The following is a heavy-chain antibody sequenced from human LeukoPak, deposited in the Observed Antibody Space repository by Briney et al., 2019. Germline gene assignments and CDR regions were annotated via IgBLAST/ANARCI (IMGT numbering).Heavy chain of an antibody. CDR2: IYPSDSDT. V-gene: IGHV5-51*01. CDR3: ARRSGERYCTSTSCYVFDF. CDR1: GYSFTSYW. D-gene: IGHD2-2*01. J-gene: IGHJ4*02. Sequence: GESPKISCKGSGYSFTSYWIGWVRQMPGKGLEWMGIIYPSDSDTRYSPSFQGQVTISADKSISTAYLQWSSLKASDTAMYYCARRSGERYCTSTSCYVFDFWGQGTLVTVSS.